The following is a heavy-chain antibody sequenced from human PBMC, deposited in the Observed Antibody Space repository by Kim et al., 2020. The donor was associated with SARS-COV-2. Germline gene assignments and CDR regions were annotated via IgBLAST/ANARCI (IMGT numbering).Heavy chain of an antibody. D-gene: IGHD3-10*01. CDR1: GGSISSYY. CDR3: ARDLRIHYGSGSSYYYYGMDV. J-gene: IGHJ6*02. Sequence: SETLSLTCTVSGGSISSYYWSWIRQPPGKGLEWIGYIYYSGSTNYNPSLKSRVTISVDTSKNQFSLKLSSVTAADTAVYYCARDLRIHYGSGSSYYYYGMDVWGQGTTVTVSS. CDR2: IYYSGST. V-gene: IGHV4-59*01.